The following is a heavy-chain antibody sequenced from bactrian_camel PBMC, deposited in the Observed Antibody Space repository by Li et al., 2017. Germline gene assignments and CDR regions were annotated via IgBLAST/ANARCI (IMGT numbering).Heavy chain of an antibody. J-gene: IGHJ4*01. Sequence: VQLVESGGGSVQAGGSLRLSCTASGDTDSTTSMGWFRQGPGLEREGVAEIDSDDRSTHYAASVKGRFTISLDNAKNTLYLQMDNLKPDDTAMYYCAADSCRVRYGRSWYDVLEYKSWGQGTQVTVS. D-gene: IGHD6*01. V-gene: IGHV3S39*01. CDR2: IDSDDRST. CDR1: GDTDSTTS. CDR3: AADSCRVRYGRSWYDVLEYKS.